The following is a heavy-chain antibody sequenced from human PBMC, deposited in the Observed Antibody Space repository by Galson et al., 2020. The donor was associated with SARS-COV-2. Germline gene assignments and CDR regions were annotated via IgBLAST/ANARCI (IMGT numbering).Heavy chain of an antibody. CDR1: GYTFTGYG. CDR3: ARESGEFDNSGYHYWFDP. D-gene: IGHD3-22*01. J-gene: IGHJ5*02. Sequence: ASVKVSCKASGYTFTGYGISWVRQAPGQGLEWMGWISGYNGDTSYAQKLQGRVTITTDTSTSTAYMDLRSLRSDDTAIYYCARESGEFDNSGYHYWFDPWGQGTPVTVSS. V-gene: IGHV1-18*01. CDR2: ISGYNGDT.